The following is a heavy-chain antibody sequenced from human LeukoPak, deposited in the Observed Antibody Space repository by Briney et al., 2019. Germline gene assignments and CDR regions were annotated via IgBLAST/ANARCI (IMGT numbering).Heavy chain of an antibody. CDR2: ISYDGSNK. CDR3: ARGFGGSGSPENWFDP. V-gene: IGHV3-30-3*01. D-gene: IGHD3-10*01. Sequence: GSLRLSCAASGFPFSSYAMHWVRQAPGKGLEWVAVISYDGSNKYYADSVKGRFTISRDNSKNTLYLQMNSLRAEDTAVYYCARGFGGSGSPENWFDPWGQGTLVTVSS. CDR1: GFPFSSYA. J-gene: IGHJ5*02.